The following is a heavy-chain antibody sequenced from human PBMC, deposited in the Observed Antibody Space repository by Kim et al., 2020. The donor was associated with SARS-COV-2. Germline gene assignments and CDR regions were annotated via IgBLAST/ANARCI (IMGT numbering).Heavy chain of an antibody. V-gene: IGHV1-3*01. D-gene: IGHD5-18*01. CDR2: INVGTGDS. CDR3: ARGSGHSYDP. CDR1: GYTFTSNS. J-gene: IGHJ5*02. Sequence: ASVKVSCKASGYTFTSNSVHWVRQAPGQSLEWMGWINVGTGDSTNSQRFQGILTITRDTSASTVYMELSSLRSEDTAVYYCARGSGHSYDPWGQGTLVTVSS.